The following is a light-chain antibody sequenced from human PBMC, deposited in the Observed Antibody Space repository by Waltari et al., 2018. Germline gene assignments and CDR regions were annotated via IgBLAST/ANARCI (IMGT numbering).Light chain of an antibody. J-gene: IGKJ4*01. CDR3: MQALQTPLT. CDR1: QSLLHSNGHTF. Sequence: DIVMTQSPVSLPVTPGEPASISCRSSQSLLHSNGHTFLNWILQKPGQSPQLLISLGSNRAAGVPDRFSGSGSDTEFTLRITRVEAEDVGVYYGMQALQTPLTFGGGTKVEI. V-gene: IGKV2-28*01. CDR2: LGS.